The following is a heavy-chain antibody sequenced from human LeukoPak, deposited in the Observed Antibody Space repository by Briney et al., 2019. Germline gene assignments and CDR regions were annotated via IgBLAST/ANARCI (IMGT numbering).Heavy chain of an antibody. CDR1: GGSISSYY. J-gene: IGHJ6*03. Sequence: PSETLSLTCTVSGGSISSYYWSWIRQPPGKGLEWIGYIYYSGSTNYNPSLKSRITISVDTSKNQFSLKLSSVTAADTAVYYCTRGSIAYYYMDVWGKGTTVTISS. V-gene: IGHV4-59*01. D-gene: IGHD3-22*01. CDR3: TRGSIAYYYMDV. CDR2: IYYSGST.